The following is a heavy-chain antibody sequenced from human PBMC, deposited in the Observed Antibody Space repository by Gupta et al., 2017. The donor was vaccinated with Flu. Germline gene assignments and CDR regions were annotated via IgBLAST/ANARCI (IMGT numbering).Heavy chain of an antibody. V-gene: IGHV3-30*18. J-gene: IGHJ1*01. D-gene: IGHD6-19*01. Sequence: SGFTFSSYGMHWVRQAPGKGLEWVAVISYDGSNKYYADSVKGRFTISRDNSKNTLYLQMNSLRAEDTAVYYCAKPGVIAVATILGYAEYFQHWGQGTLVTVSS. CDR3: AKPGVIAVATILGYAEYFQH. CDR1: GFTFSSYG. CDR2: ISYDGSNK.